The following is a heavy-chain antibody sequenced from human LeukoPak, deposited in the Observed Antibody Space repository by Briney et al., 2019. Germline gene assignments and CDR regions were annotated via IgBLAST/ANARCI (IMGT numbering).Heavy chain of an antibody. CDR1: GFTFSSYA. D-gene: IGHD4-17*01. Sequence: GGSLRLSCAASGFTFSSYAMSWVRQAPGKGLEWVSAISGGGGSTYYADSVKGRFTISRDNSKNTLYLQMNSLRAEDTAVYYCAKVTYGDYGVDYWGQGTLVTVSS. CDR3: AKVTYGDYGVDY. CDR2: ISGGGGST. V-gene: IGHV3-23*01. J-gene: IGHJ4*02.